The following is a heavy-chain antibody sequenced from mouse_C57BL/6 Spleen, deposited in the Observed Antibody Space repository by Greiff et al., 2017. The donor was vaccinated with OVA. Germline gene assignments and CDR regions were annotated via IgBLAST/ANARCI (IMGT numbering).Heavy chain of an antibody. CDR3: ARHGPGYFDY. J-gene: IGHJ2*01. CDR1: GFTFSSYG. Sequence: DVQLVESGGDLVKPGGSLKLSCAASGFTFSSYGMSWVRQTPDKRLEWVATISSGGSYTYYPDSVKGRFTISRDNAKNTLYLQMSSLKSEDTAMYYCARHGPGYFDYWGQGTTLTVSS. CDR2: ISSGGSYT. V-gene: IGHV5-6*01.